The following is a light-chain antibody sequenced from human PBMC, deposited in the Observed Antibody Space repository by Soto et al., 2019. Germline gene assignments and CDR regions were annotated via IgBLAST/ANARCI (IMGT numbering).Light chain of an antibody. J-gene: IGKJ4*01. CDR3: QQYYSTHSLT. V-gene: IGKV4-1*01. CDR1: QSVLYSSNNKNY. Sequence: DIVMTQSPDSLAVSLGERATINCKSSQSVLYSSNNKNYLAWYQQKPGQPPKLLIYWASTRESGVPDRFSGSGSGTDFTLTISSLQAEDVAVYYCQQYYSTHSLTFGGGTKVDI. CDR2: WAS.